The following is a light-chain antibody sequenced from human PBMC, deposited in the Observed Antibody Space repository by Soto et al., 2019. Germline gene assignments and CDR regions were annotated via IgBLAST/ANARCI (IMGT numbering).Light chain of an antibody. Sequence: EIVLTQSPAPLSFSPGERATPSCRASQSISNYLAWYQHKPGQAPRLLIYDASNRATATPPRFSGSGSGTDFTLTISSLEPEDFAVYYCQQRSAGVTFGQGTRLEIK. J-gene: IGKJ5*01. V-gene: IGKV3-11*01. CDR3: QQRSAGVT. CDR2: DAS. CDR1: QSISNY.